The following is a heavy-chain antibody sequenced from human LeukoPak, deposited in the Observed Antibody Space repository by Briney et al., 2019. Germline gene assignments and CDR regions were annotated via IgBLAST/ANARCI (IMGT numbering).Heavy chain of an antibody. V-gene: IGHV3-74*01. CDR1: GYTFSTYW. Sequence: PGGSLRLSCAASGYTFSTYWMHWVRQGPGKGLVWVSRINEDGSSTSYAESVRGRFTISRDNAKNTLYLQMNSLRAEDTAVYYCARDKWEGERPDAFDIWGQGTMVTVSS. D-gene: IGHD1-26*01. CDR3: ARDKWEGERPDAFDI. J-gene: IGHJ3*02. CDR2: INEDGSST.